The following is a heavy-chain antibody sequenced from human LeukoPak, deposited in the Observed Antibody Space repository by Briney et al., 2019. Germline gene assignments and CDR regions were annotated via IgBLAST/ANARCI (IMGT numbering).Heavy chain of an antibody. CDR2: IDPMDSYT. CDR1: GYSFTSYW. CDR3: ARQGSDYVWGSYRTTNNWFDT. J-gene: IGHJ5*02. Sequence: GESPKISVKGSGYSFTSYWSSWVRQMPGKGLDGMGRIDPMDSYTTYRPSFQSNVTISADKSTRTAYMQWSSLTASATAMYYCARQGSDYVWGSYRTTNNWFDTWGQGSLVTVSS. D-gene: IGHD3-16*02. V-gene: IGHV5-10-1*01.